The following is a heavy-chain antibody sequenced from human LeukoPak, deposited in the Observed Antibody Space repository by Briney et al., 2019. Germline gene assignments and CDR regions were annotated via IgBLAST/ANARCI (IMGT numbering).Heavy chain of an antibody. CDR1: GYTFTSYY. CDR2: INPSGGST. V-gene: IGHV1-46*01. Sequence: ASVKVSCKASGYTFTSYYMRWVRQAPGQGLEWMGIINPSGGSTSYAQKFQGRVTMTRDTSTSTVYMELSSLRSEDTAVYYCARGGEVVVVPAARGMDVWGQGTTVTVSS. J-gene: IGHJ6*02. CDR3: ARGGEVVVVPAARGMDV. D-gene: IGHD2-2*01.